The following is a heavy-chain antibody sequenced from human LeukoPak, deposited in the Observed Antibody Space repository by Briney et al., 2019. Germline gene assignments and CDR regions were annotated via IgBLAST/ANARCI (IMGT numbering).Heavy chain of an antibody. V-gene: IGHV4-34*01. CDR1: GGSFSGYY. CDR3: ARLTTVTSRYYYYYYYMDV. Sequence: SETLSLTCAVYGGSFSGYYWSWIRQPPGKGLEWIGEINHSGGTNYNPSLKSRVTISVDTSKNQFSLKLSSVTAADTAVYYCARLTTVTSRYYYYYYYMDVWGKGTTVTVSS. J-gene: IGHJ6*03. D-gene: IGHD4-17*01. CDR2: INHSGGT.